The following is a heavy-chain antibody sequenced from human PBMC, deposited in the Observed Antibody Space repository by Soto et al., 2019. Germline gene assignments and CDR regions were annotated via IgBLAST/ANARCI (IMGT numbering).Heavy chain of an antibody. CDR2: INAGNGNT. CDR1: GYTFTSYA. V-gene: IGHV1-3*01. J-gene: IGHJ6*03. Sequence: ASVKVSCKASGYTFTSYAMHWVRLAPGQRLEWMGWINAGNGNTKYSQKFQGRVTITRDTSASTAYMELSSLRSEDTAVYYCARDVITIFGVARDYYYYYYMDVWGKGTTVTVSS. CDR3: ARDVITIFGVARDYYYYYYMDV. D-gene: IGHD3-3*01.